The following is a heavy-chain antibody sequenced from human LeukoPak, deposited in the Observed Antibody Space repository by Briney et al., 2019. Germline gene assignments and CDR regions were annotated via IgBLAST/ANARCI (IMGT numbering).Heavy chain of an antibody. Sequence: GGSLRLSCAASGFIFTSYGMHWVRQAPGKGLEWVAFIRHDGSNEYYADSVKGRFTISRDNSKNTLYLQMNGLRAEDTAVYYCARGGDYSDYYFDYWGQGTLVTVSS. CDR3: ARGGDYSDYYFDY. J-gene: IGHJ4*02. D-gene: IGHD4-11*01. CDR2: IRHDGSNE. V-gene: IGHV3-30*02. CDR1: GFIFTSYG.